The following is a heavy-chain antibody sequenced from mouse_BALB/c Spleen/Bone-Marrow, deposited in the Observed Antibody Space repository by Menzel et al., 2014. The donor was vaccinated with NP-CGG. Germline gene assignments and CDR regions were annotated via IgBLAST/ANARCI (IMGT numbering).Heavy chain of an antibody. D-gene: IGHD2-2*01. CDR1: GFTFSSYA. Sequence: EVQGVESGGGLVKPGGSLKLSCAASGFTFSSYAMSWVRQTPEKRLEWVASISSGSSTIYYADTVKGRFTISRDNPKNTLFLQMTSLRSEDTAMYYCARYGYYDAMDYWGQGTSVTVSS. CDR2: ISSGSSTI. J-gene: IGHJ4*01. CDR3: ARYGYYDAMDY. V-gene: IGHV5-17*02.